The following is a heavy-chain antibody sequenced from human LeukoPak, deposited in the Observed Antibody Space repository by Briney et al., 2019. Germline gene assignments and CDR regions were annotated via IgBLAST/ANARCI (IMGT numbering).Heavy chain of an antibody. V-gene: IGHV3-21*01. D-gene: IGHD6-19*01. CDR2: ITSSSSYI. CDR1: GFTFSSYS. Sequence: GGSLRLSCAAPGFTFSSYSLNWVRQAPGQGLEWVSSITSSSSYIYYADSVKGRFTISRDNAKNSLFLQMNSLRAEDTAVYYCAYSGWYHYFDYWGQGTLVTVSS. J-gene: IGHJ4*02. CDR3: AYSGWYHYFDY.